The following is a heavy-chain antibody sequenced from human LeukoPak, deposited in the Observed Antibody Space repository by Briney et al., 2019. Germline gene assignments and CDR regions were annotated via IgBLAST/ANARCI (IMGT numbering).Heavy chain of an antibody. CDR1: GGSISSYY. CDR2: IYYSGST. D-gene: IGHD4-17*01. V-gene: IGHV4-4*07. CDR3: ARELSGDYSGDFDY. J-gene: IGHJ4*02. Sequence: PSETLSLTCTVTGGSISSYYWSWIRQPAGKGLEWIGSIYYSGSTYYNPSLKSRVTISVDTSKNQFSLKLSSVTAADTAVYYCARELSGDYSGDFDYWGQGTLVTVSS.